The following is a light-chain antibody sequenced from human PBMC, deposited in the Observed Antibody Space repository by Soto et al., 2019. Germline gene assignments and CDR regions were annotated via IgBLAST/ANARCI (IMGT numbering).Light chain of an antibody. Sequence: EIVMTQSPATLSVSPGERATLSCRASQSISSKVGWYQQKPGQAPRLLIYGAPTRATGVPPRFSGSGSGTEFSLTISSLQSEDFAVYYYQQYNIWSSITFGQGTRLEIK. J-gene: IGKJ5*01. V-gene: IGKV3-15*01. CDR3: QQYNIWSSIT. CDR2: GAP. CDR1: QSISSK.